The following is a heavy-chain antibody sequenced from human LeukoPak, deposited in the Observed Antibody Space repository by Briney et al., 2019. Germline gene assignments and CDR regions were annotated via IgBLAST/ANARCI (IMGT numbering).Heavy chain of an antibody. J-gene: IGHJ6*02. V-gene: IGHV3-21*01. CDR1: GFTFSSYS. CDR2: ISSSSSYI. D-gene: IGHD3-22*01. CDR3: ARDHNHYDSSGYYSYYYYGMDV. Sequence: PGGSLRLSCAASGFTFSSYSMNWVRQAPRKGREGVSSISSSSSYIYYADSVKDRFTISRDNAKNSLYLQMNSLRAEDTAVYYCARDHNHYDSSGYYSYYYYGMDVWGQGTTVTVSS.